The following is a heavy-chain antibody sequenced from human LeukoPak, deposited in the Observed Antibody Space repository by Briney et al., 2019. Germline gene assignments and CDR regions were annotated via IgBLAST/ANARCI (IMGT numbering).Heavy chain of an antibody. J-gene: IGHJ4*02. CDR2: ISGSGDST. CDR1: GFTFSSYW. CDR3: ALQRTRWQQLLGY. Sequence: GGSLRLSCAASGFTFSSYWMSWVRQAPGKGLEWVSTISGSGDSTYYVDSVKVRFTISRDNFKSTLYLQMNSLRAEVTAVYYCALQRTRWQQLLGYWGQGTLVTVSS. D-gene: IGHD6-13*01. V-gene: IGHV3-23*01.